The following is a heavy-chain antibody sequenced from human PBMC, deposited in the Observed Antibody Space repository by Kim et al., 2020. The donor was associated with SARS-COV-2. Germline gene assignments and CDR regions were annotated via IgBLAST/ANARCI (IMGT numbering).Heavy chain of an antibody. J-gene: IGHJ5*02. CDR3: AEDQDGFDP. CDR1: GGSISSSTW. V-gene: IGHV4-4*02. Sequence: SETLSLTCAVSGGSISSSTWWSWVRPPPGKVLEWIGEIYNSGSTNYNPSLNSLVTIAVDNSKNLFSLQRTSVTAADTAVYYVAEDQDGFDPLGEGT. CDR2: IYNSGST. D-gene: IGHD2-21*01.